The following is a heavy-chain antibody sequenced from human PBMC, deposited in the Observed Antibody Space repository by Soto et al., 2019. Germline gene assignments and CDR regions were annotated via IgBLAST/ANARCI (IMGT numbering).Heavy chain of an antibody. CDR1: GGSLITGGYS. CDR3: ARPFYDWGGGFEI. D-gene: IGHD3-16*01. Sequence: QLQLQESGSGLVKPSQTLSLTCAVSGGSLITGGYSWSWIRQPPGKGLEWIGYIYHSGSTYYNPSLKSRVTMSVDRSKNQFSLQLTSVNAADTDVYYCARPFYDWGGGFEIWGQGTVVTVSS. V-gene: IGHV4-30-2*01. CDR2: IYHSGST. J-gene: IGHJ3*02.